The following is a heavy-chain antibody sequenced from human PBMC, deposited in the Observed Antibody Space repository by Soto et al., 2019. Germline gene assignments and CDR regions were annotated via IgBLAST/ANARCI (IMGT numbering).Heavy chain of an antibody. Sequence: QVQLVQSGAEVKKPGASVKVSCKASGYTFTGYYMHWVRQAPGQGLEWMGWINPNSGGTSYAQKFQGRVTMTRDTSISTAYMELSRLRSDDTAVYYCARVAVAGTRNWFDPWGQGTLVTVSS. V-gene: IGHV1-2*02. CDR1: GYTFTGYY. CDR3: ARVAVAGTRNWFDP. D-gene: IGHD6-19*01. CDR2: INPNSGGT. J-gene: IGHJ5*02.